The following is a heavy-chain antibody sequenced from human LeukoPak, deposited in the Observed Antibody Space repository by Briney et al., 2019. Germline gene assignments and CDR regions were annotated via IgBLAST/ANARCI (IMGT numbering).Heavy chain of an antibody. CDR2: ISNSSPNI. CDR3: ARALHDSSGYYFDY. V-gene: IGHV3-21*01. Sequence: PGGSLRLSCAAPGFTFISYSMNWVRQAPGKGLEWVSSISNSSPNIYYADSVKGRFTISRDSAKDSLFLQMNSLRAEDTAVYCCARALHDSSGYYFDYWGQGTLVTVSS. CDR1: GFTFISYS. D-gene: IGHD3-22*01. J-gene: IGHJ4*02.